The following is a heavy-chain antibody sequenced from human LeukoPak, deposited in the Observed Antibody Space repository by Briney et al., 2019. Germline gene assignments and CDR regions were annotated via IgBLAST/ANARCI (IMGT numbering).Heavy chain of an antibody. D-gene: IGHD3-16*01. Sequence: RSSETLSLTCNVSGGSISSDNHFWAWIRQPPGKGLEWIGNIFHSGTTFYNPSLKSRLSISVDTSSNHFSLELTSLSAADTAVYFCARHVVSESFLVSYYGMDVWGQGTTVIVSS. CDR2: IFHSGTT. CDR3: ARHVVSESFLVSYYGMDV. CDR1: GGSISSDNHF. V-gene: IGHV4-39*01. J-gene: IGHJ6*02.